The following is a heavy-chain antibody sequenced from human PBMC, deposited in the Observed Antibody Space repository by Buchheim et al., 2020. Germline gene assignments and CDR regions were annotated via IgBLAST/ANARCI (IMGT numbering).Heavy chain of an antibody. J-gene: IGHJ4*02. Sequence: QVQLVESGGGVVQPGRSLRLSCAASGFTFSSYGMHWVRQAPGKGLEWVAVIWYDGNNKYYADSVKGRFTISRDNSKNTPYLQMSSLRAEDTAVYYCASGDYYDSSGYYWGQGTL. V-gene: IGHV3-33*01. D-gene: IGHD3-22*01. CDR2: IWYDGNNK. CDR1: GFTFSSYG. CDR3: ASGDYYDSSGYY.